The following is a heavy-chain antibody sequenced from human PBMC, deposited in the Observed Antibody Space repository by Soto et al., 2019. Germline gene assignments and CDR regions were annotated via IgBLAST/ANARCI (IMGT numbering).Heavy chain of an antibody. V-gene: IGHV3-30-3*01. CDR3: ARDNGRPSFDY. J-gene: IGHJ4*02. Sequence: QVQLVESGGGVVQPGRSLRLSCAASGFTFSSYAMQWVRQAPGKGLEWVAVISYDGSNKYYADSVKGRFTISRDNSKNTLYLQMNSLRAEDTAVYYCARDNGRPSFDYWGQGTLVTVSS. CDR2: ISYDGSNK. D-gene: IGHD6-6*01. CDR1: GFTFSSYA.